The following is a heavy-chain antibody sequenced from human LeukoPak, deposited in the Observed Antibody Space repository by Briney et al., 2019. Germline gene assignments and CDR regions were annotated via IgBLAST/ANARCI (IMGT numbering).Heavy chain of an antibody. CDR2: IWSDGGNT. V-gene: IGHV3-33*01. J-gene: IGHJ4*02. D-gene: IGHD1-26*01. CDR3: ARDVVGATGYFEH. CDR1: GFTFSSYV. Sequence: PGGSLRLSCAASGFTFSSYVMHWVRQAPGKGLEWAAAIWSDGGNTYYADSVKGRLTISRDNSKNTLHLQMSSLRAEDTAVYFCARDVVGATGYFEHWGQGTLATVSS.